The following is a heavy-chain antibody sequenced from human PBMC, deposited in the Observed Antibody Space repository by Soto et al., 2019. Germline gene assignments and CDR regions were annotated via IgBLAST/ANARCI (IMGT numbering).Heavy chain of an antibody. V-gene: IGHV3-74*01. D-gene: IGHD1-26*01. CDR1: GFTFSSYW. J-gene: IGHJ4*02. CDR2: INSDGSST. CDR3: ARVDGSYYPYYFDY. Sequence: EVQLVESGGGLVQPGGSLRLSCAASGFTFSSYWMHWVRQAPGKGLVWVSRINSDGSSTSYADSVKGRFTISRDNAKNTLYLQMNSLRAEDTAVYYCARVDGSYYPYYFDYWGQGTLVTVSS.